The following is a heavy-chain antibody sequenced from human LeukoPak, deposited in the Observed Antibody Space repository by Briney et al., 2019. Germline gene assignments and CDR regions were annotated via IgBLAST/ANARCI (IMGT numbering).Heavy chain of an antibody. J-gene: IGHJ4*02. CDR1: GFTFSSYG. Sequence: GGSLRLSCAASGFTFSSYGMHWVRQAPGKGLEWVAVIWYDGSNKYYADSVKGRFTISRDNSKNTLYLQMNSLRAEDMAVYYCAREPGVGATHFDYWGQGTLVTVSS. V-gene: IGHV3-33*01. CDR2: IWYDGSNK. D-gene: IGHD1-26*01. CDR3: AREPGVGATHFDY.